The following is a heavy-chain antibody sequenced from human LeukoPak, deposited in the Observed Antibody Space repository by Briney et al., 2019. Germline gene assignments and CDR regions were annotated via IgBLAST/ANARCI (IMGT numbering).Heavy chain of an antibody. Sequence: GGSLRLSCAASGFTISSNYMSWVRQARGKGLEWVSVIYTGGGTYYADSVKGRFTISRDNSKNTLFLQMNNLRAEDTAVYYCASNLYGSGNDPGYWGQGTLVTVSS. CDR2: IYTGGGT. D-gene: IGHD3-10*01. CDR1: GFTISSNY. J-gene: IGHJ4*02. V-gene: IGHV3-66*01. CDR3: ASNLYGSGNDPGY.